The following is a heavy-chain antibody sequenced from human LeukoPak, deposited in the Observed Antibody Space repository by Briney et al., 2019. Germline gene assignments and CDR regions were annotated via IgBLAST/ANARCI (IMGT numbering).Heavy chain of an antibody. CDR3: AKSRVGYYSPKDY. V-gene: IGHV3-23*01. D-gene: IGHD5-12*01. CDR1: GFTFSGYA. CDR2: ISGSGGST. J-gene: IGHJ4*02. Sequence: GGSLRLSCAASGFTFSGYAMSWVRQAPGKGLEWVSAISGSGGSTYYADSVKGRFTISRDNSKNTLYLQMNSLRAEDTAVYYCAKSRVGYYSPKDYWGQGTLVTVSS.